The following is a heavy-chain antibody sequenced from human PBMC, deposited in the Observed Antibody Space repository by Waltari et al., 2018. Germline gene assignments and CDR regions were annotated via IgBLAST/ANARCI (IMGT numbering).Heavy chain of an antibody. V-gene: IGHV3-48*01. J-gene: IGHJ4*01. Sequence: DVQLVESGGGLMQPGGSLRLSCAVSGFTLRSYNMNWVRQAPGKGLEWVSYISSGSDTIYYADSVKSRFTITRDKAQNSLYLEMNSRRGEDTAVYYCARVGPYSTSYYFDTWGQGTLVTVSS. D-gene: IGHD6-13*01. CDR3: ARVGPYSTSYYFDT. CDR2: ISSGSDTI. CDR1: GFTLRSYN.